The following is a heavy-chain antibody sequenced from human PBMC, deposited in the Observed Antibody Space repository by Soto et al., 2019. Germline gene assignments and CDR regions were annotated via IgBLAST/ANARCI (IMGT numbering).Heavy chain of an antibody. J-gene: IGHJ4*02. D-gene: IGHD4-17*01. CDR2: INSDGSST. CDR1: GLTFSSYW. V-gene: IGHV3-74*01. CDR3: VREKFHTADFDN. Sequence: GGSLRLSCAASGLTFSSYWMHWVRQAPGKGLVWVSRINSDGSSTSYADSVKGRFTISRDNAKNTLYLQMNSLRAEDTAVYYCVREKFHTADFDNWGQGALVTVSS.